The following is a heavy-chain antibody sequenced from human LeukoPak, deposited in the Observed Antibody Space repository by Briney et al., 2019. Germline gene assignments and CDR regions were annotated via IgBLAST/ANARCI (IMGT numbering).Heavy chain of an antibody. J-gene: IGHJ4*02. CDR2: ISSSSSYI. CDR3: ARDARFGEVLDY. V-gene: IGHV3-21*01. Sequence: GGSLRLSCAASGFTFSSYSMTWVRQAPGKGLEWVSSISSSSSYIYYADSVKGRFTISRDNAKNSLYLQMNSLRAEDTAVYYCARDARFGEVLDYWGQGTLVTVSS. CDR1: GFTFSSYS. D-gene: IGHD3-10*01.